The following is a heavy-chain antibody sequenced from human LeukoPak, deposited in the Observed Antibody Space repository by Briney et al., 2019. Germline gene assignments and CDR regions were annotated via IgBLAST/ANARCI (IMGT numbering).Heavy chain of an antibody. D-gene: IGHD6-13*01. J-gene: IGHJ4*02. CDR2: ISSDGSST. CDR3: ARVRLAATGYCFDY. Sequence: GGSLRLSCAPSGFTFSSYWMHWVRQPQGKGLEWVSRISSDGSSTTYADSVKGRFTISRDNDKHTLYLQMNSLRGEDTAVYYCARVRLAATGYCFDYWGQGTLVTVSS. V-gene: IGHV3-74*01. CDR1: GFTFSSYW.